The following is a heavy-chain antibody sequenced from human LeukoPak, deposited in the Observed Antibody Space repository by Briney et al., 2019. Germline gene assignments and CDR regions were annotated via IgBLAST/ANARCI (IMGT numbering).Heavy chain of an antibody. CDR2: TSSDLNVK. CDR1: GFTVSRNY. D-gene: IGHD3-10*01. CDR3: AREGYYGSGSPPSLYFDY. V-gene: IGHV3-30*03. J-gene: IGHJ4*02. Sequence: GGSLRLSCVASGFTVSRNYMSWVRQAPGKGLEWVAVTSSDLNVKLYADSVKGRFTISRDNSRSTLYLQMNSLRPEDTAIYYCAREGYYGSGSPPSLYFDYWGQGTLVTVSS.